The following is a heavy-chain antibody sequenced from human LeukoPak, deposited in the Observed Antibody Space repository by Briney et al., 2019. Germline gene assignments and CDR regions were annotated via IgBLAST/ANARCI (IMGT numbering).Heavy chain of an antibody. Sequence: SSETLSLTCAVYGGSFSGYYWSWIRQPPGKGLEWIGYIYYSGSTNYNPSLKSRVTISVDTSKNQFSLKLSSVTAADTAVYYCARGGQSSGYYYHVLYFDYWGQGTLVTVSS. CDR3: ARGGQSSGYYYHVLYFDY. J-gene: IGHJ4*02. CDR2: IYYSGST. D-gene: IGHD3-22*01. CDR1: GGSFSGYY. V-gene: IGHV4-59*01.